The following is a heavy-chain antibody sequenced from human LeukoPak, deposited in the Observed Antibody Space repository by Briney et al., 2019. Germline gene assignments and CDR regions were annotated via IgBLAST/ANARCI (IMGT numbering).Heavy chain of an antibody. CDR3: ARYFPNLTYFDP. CDR1: RGTFTNFA. CDR2: INPVFDTT. J-gene: IGHJ5*02. D-gene: IGHD1-14*01. Sequence: GASVKVSCKASRGTFTNFAIAWVRQAPGRGLEWMGGINPVFDTTNYAQGFQDRFTITRDESTSTTYMELTSLRSDDTAVYYCARYFPNLTYFDPWGPGTLVTVSS. V-gene: IGHV1-69*05.